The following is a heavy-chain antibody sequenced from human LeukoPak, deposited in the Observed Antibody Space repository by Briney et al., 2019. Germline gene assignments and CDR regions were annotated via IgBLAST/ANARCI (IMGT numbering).Heavy chain of an antibody. CDR2: LYHSGKT. Sequence: SETLSLTCIIAGDSISSYYWMWIRQPPGKGLEWIGYLYHSGKTKYSPSLTSRVTISEDTSKRQASLKLRSVTAADTALYYCARGVAGSGSMPNNWGQGTLVIVSS. V-gene: IGHV4-59*01. CDR1: GDSISSYY. J-gene: IGHJ4*02. D-gene: IGHD1-26*01. CDR3: ARGVAGSGSMPNN.